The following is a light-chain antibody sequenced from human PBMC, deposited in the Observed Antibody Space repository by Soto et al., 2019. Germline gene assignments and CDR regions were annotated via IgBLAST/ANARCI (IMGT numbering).Light chain of an antibody. CDR1: QSLLHSNGYNY. J-gene: IGKJ2*01. CDR3: MQALQPPPYT. CDR2: LGS. V-gene: IGKV2-28*01. Sequence: DIVLTQSPLSLPVTPGEPASISCRSSQSLLHSNGYNYLSWYLQKPGQSPQLLIYLGSNRASGVPERFSGSESGTVFTQKISRVEAEDVGTYYCMQALQPPPYTFGQGPKLEIK.